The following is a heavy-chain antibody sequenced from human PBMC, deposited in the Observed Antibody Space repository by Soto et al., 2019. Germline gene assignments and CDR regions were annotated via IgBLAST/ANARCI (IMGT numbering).Heavy chain of an antibody. J-gene: IGHJ6*02. V-gene: IGHV3-23*01. CDR3: AKDRELLWWSCLDV. Sequence: EVQLLESGGGLVQPGGSLRLSCAASGFTFSSYAMSWVRQASGKGLEWVSAISGSGGSTYYADSVKGRFTISRDNSKNTQYLQMNSLRAEDTAVYYCAKDRELLWWSCLDVWGQGTTVTVSS. CDR2: ISGSGGST. D-gene: IGHD2-21*01. CDR1: GFTFSSYA.